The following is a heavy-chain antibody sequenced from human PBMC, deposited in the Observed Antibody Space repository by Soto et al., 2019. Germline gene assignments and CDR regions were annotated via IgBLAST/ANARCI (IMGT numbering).Heavy chain of an antibody. CDR3: ARDRTLGVRGVNGY. CDR1: GYTLTSYG. J-gene: IGHJ4*02. V-gene: IGHV1-18*01. Sequence: QVQLVQSGAEVKKPGASVKVSCKASGYTLTSYGISWVRQAPGQGLEWMGWISAYNGNTNYAKTLQGRVTMTTDTSTSTADMEMRSLRSDDTAVYYCARDRTLGVRGVNGYWGQGNLVTVSS. D-gene: IGHD3-10*01. CDR2: ISAYNGNT.